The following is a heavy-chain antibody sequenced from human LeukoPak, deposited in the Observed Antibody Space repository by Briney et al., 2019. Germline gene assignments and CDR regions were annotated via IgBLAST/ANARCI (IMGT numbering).Heavy chain of an antibody. Sequence: GGSLRLSCAASGFTFSSYAMSWVRQAPGKGLEWVSAISGSGGSTYYADSVKGRFTISRDNSKNTLYLQMNSLRAEDTAVYYCVRDSADYGDYDYWGQGTLVTVSS. V-gene: IGHV3-23*01. CDR1: GFTFSSYA. D-gene: IGHD4-17*01. J-gene: IGHJ4*02. CDR2: ISGSGGST. CDR3: VRDSADYGDYDY.